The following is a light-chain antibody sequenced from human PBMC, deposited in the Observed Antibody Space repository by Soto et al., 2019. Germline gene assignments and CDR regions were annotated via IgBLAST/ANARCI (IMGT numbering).Light chain of an antibody. CDR3: LLYYGASHV. CDR2: NTN. J-gene: IGLJ3*02. Sequence: QAVVTQEPSLTVSPGGTVTLTCGSSTGTVTNGHYPYWFQQKPGQAPRTLIYNTNNKHSWTPARFSGSLLGGKAALTVSRVEPEDEPDYYCLLYYGASHVFGGGTKLTVL. CDR1: TGTVTNGHY. V-gene: IGLV7-46*01.